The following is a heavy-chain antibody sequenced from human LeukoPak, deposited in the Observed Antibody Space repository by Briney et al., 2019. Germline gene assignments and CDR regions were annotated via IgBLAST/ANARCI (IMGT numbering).Heavy chain of an antibody. Sequence: GGSLRLSCAASGFTFSSYWMSWVRQAPGKGLEWVANIKQDGSEKYYVGSVKGRFTISRDNAKNTLYLQMNSLRAEDTAVYYCARPRGSYYYDAFDIWGHGTMVTVSS. CDR2: IKQDGSEK. CDR3: ARPRGSYYYDAFDI. J-gene: IGHJ3*02. D-gene: IGHD1-26*01. CDR1: GFTFSSYW. V-gene: IGHV3-7*01.